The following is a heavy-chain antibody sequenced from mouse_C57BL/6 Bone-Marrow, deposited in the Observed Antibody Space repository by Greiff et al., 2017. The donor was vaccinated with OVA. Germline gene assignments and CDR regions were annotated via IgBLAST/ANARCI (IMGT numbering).Heavy chain of an antibody. CDR1: GYTFTSYW. J-gene: IGHJ2*01. V-gene: IGHV1-61*01. CDR3: ARRGYYYGSSYVDY. D-gene: IGHD1-1*01. CDR2: IYPSDSET. Sequence: QVQLQQPGAELVRPGSSVKLSCKASGYTFTSYWMDWVQQRPGQGLEWIGNIYPSDSETHYNQKFKDKATLTVDKSSSTAYMQLSSLTSEDSAVYYCARRGYYYGSSYVDYWGQGTTLTVSS.